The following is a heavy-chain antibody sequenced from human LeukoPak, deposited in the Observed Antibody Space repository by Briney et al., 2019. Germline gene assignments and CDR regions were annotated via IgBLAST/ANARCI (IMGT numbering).Heavy chain of an antibody. D-gene: IGHD4-23*01. Sequence: SETLSLTCGVYDGSLGASCWSWIRQPPGKGLEWIGEVYHSGSARYDPALQSRVTISVDASKDKFSLKLSSVTAADTAVYYCARGLGGGNSVYFDLWGRGTLVTVSS. CDR1: DGSLGASC. J-gene: IGHJ2*01. V-gene: IGHV4-34*01. CDR2: VYHSGSA. CDR3: ARGLGGGNSVYFDL.